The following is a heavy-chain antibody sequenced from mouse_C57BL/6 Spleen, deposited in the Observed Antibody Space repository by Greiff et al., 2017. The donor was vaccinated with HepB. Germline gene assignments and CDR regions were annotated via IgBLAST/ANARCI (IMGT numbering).Heavy chain of an antibody. CDR2: IYPSDSET. CDR1: GYTFTSYW. CDR3: ASPHYYGSSFDY. Sequence: VQLKQPGAELVRPGSSVKLSCKASGYTFTSYWMDWVKQRPGQGLEWIGNIYPSDSETHYNQKFKDKATLTVDKSSSTAYMQLSSLTSEDSAVYYCASPHYYGSSFDYWGQGTTLTVSS. V-gene: IGHV1-61*01. J-gene: IGHJ2*01. D-gene: IGHD1-1*01.